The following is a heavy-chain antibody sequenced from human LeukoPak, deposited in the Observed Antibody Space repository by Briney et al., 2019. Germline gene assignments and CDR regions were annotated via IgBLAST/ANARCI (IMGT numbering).Heavy chain of an antibody. J-gene: IGHJ4*02. V-gene: IGHV4-34*01. CDR2: INHSGST. D-gene: IGHD4/OR15-4a*01. CDR3: ASSGLWCRPKKDY. Sequence: SETLSLTCAVYGGSFSGYYWSWIRQPPGKGLEWIGEINHSGSTNYNPSLKSRVTISVDTSKNQFSLKLSSVTAADTAVYYCASSGLWCRPKKDYWGQGTLVTVSS. CDR1: GGSFSGYY.